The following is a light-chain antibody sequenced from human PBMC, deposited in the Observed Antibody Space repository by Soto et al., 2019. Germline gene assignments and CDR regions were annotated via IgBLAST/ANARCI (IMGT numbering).Light chain of an antibody. V-gene: IGKV1-5*03. Sequence: DIQMTQSPSTLSASVGDRVTITCRASQSISTWLAWYQQKPGKAPKVLIYKASSLETGVPPRFSGSGSATEFTLTISSLQPGDFATYYCQQYDSYPYTFGQGTKLEIK. CDR2: KAS. CDR1: QSISTW. CDR3: QQYDSYPYT. J-gene: IGKJ2*01.